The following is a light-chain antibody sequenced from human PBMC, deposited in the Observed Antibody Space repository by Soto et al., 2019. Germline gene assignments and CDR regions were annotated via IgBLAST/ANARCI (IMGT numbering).Light chain of an antibody. CDR2: GAS. Sequence: EVGMTQSPATLSVSPGERVTLSCMASQSVSDNLAWYQQKPGQAPSLLIYGASTRATTIPARFSGSGSGTELTLTIRRLQSEDFADYYCQQSNNWPYTFGQGTKLHIK. CDR3: QQSNNWPYT. J-gene: IGKJ2*01. CDR1: QSVSDN. V-gene: IGKV3-15*01.